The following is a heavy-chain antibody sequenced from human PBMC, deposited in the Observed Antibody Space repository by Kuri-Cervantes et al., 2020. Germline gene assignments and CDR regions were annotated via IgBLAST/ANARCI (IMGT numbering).Heavy chain of an antibody. V-gene: IGHV3-7*03. J-gene: IGHJ6*03. CDR2: IKQDGSEN. Sequence: ETLSLTCAASGFTFSSYWMSWVRQAPGKGLEWVANIKQDGSENYYVDSVKGRFTISRDNSKNTLYLQMNSLRAEDTAVYYCAKSSAVCSSTSCSPWWDYYYYMDVWGKGTTVTVSS. D-gene: IGHD2-2*01. CDR1: GFTFSSYW. CDR3: AKSSAVCSSTSCSPWWDYYYYMDV.